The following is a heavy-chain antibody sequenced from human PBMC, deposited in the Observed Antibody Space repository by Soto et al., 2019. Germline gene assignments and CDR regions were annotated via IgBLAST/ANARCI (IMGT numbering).Heavy chain of an antibody. CDR2: IYYSGST. CDR3: ARVHGGYYYYGMDV. J-gene: IGHJ6*02. V-gene: IGHV4-59*01. CDR1: GGSISSYY. Sequence: LSLTCTVSGGSISSYYWSWIRQPPGKGLEWIGYIYYSGSTNYNPSLKSRVTISVDTSKNQFSLKLSSVTAADTAVYYCARVHGGYYYYGMDVWGQGTTVTVSS.